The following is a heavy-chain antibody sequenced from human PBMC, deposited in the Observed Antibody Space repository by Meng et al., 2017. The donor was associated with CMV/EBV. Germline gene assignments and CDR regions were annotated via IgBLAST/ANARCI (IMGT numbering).Heavy chain of an antibody. CDR2: INHSGST. J-gene: IGHJ4*02. CDR3: ARESMVRGED. CDR1: GGSFSGYY. V-gene: IGHV4-34*01. D-gene: IGHD3-10*01. Sequence: VQLHQWGSGLVTPSETLSLTFAVYGGSFSGYYWSWLRQPPGKGLEWIGEINHSGSTNYNPSLKSRVPISVDTSKNQFSLKLSSVTAADTAVYYCARESMVRGEDWGQGTLVTVSS.